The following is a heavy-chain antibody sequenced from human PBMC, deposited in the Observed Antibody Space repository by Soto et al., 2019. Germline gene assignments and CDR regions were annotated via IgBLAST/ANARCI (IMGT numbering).Heavy chain of an antibody. Sequence: GGSLRLSCAASGFTFSIYAMSWVRQAPGKGLEWVSAISGSGGSTYYADSVKGRFTISRDNSKNTLYLQMNSLRAEDTAVYYCAKDMVATTSYDYWGQGTLVTVSS. J-gene: IGHJ4*02. D-gene: IGHD5-12*01. CDR2: ISGSGGST. CDR1: GFTFSIYA. CDR3: AKDMVATTSYDY. V-gene: IGHV3-23*01.